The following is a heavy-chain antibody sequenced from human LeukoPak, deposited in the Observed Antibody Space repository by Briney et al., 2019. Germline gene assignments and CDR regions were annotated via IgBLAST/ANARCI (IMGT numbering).Heavy chain of an antibody. CDR1: GFTFNSYS. V-gene: IGHV3-7*01. J-gene: IGHJ4*02. CDR3: ARHLDWTFDW. D-gene: IGHD3/OR15-3a*01. Sequence: GGSLRLSCTASGFTFNSYSMTWVRQAPGKGLEWMANIKYDGSEKYYVDSVNGRFTLSRDNAKNSLYLQLNSLRADDTAVYYCARHLDWTFDWWGQGALVTVSP. CDR2: IKYDGSEK.